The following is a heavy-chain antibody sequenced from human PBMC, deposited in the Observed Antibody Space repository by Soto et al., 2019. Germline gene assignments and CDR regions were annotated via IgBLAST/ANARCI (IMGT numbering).Heavy chain of an antibody. CDR3: TTDPLVVPAATKEYYYYGMDV. CDR1: GFTFSNAW. V-gene: IGHV3-15*07. D-gene: IGHD2-2*01. J-gene: IGHJ6*04. CDR2: IKSKTDGGTT. Sequence: EVQLVESGGGLVKPGGSLRLSCAASGFTFSNAWMNWVRQAPGKVLEWVGRIKSKTDGGTTDYAAPVKGRFTISRDDSKNTLYLQMNSLKTEDTAVYYCTTDPLVVPAATKEYYYYGMDVWGKGTTVTVSS.